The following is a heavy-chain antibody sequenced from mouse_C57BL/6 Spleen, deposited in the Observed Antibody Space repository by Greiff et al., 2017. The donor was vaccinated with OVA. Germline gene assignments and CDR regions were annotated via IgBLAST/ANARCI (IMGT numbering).Heavy chain of an antibody. CDR2: IDPSDSET. J-gene: IGHJ1*03. D-gene: IGHD1-1*01. V-gene: IGHV1-52*01. Sequence: QVQLQQPGAELVRPGSSVKLSCKASGYTFTSYWMHWVKQRPIQGLEWIGNIDPSDSETHYNQKFKDKATLTVDKSSSTAYMQLRSLTSEDSAVYYCARWHYGSSYGYFDVWGTGTTVTVSS. CDR3: ARWHYGSSYGYFDV. CDR1: GYTFTSYW.